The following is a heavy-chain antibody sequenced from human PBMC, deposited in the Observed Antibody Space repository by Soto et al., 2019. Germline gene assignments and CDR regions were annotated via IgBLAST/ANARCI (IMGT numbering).Heavy chain of an antibody. V-gene: IGHV5-51*03. CDR2: IYPGDSDT. J-gene: IGHJ6*02. Sequence: GESLKISCKGSGYTFTNYWIGWVRQMPGKGPEWMGIIYPGDSDTKYNPSFQGQVTISADKSITTTYLQWSSLKASGTAIYYCAASIFYYGMDVWGQGTTVTVSS. CDR3: AASIFYYGMDV. CDR1: GYTFTNYW.